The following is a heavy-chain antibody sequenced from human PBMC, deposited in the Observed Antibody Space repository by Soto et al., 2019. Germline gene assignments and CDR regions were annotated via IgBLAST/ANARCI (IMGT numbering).Heavy chain of an antibody. CDR1: GCTFTGYY. CDR3: ARLLGYSSGWLDY. V-gene: IGHV1-2*02. D-gene: IGHD6-19*01. J-gene: IGHJ4*02. CDR2: TNPNSGGT. Sequence: AAVKVSCKASGCTFTGYYMHWVRQAPGQGLEWMGWTNPNSGGTNYAQKFQGRVTMTRDTSISTAYMELRSLRSDDTAVYYCARLLGYSSGWLDYWGQGTLVTVSS.